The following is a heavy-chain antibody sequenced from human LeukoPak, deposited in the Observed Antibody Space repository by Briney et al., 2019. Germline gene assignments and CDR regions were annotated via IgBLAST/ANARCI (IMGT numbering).Heavy chain of an antibody. D-gene: IGHD5-12*01. CDR1: GGTFSSYA. V-gene: IGHV1-69*13. Sequence: ASVKVSCKASGGTFSSYAISWVRQAPGQGLEWMGGIIPIFGTANYAQKFQGRVTITADESTSTAYMEPSSLRSEDTAVYYCARGWLRSREFDYWGQGTLVTVSS. CDR2: IIPIFGTA. CDR3: ARGWLRSREFDY. J-gene: IGHJ4*02.